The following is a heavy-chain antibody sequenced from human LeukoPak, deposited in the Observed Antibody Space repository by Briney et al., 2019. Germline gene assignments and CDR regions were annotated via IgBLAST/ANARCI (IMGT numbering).Heavy chain of an antibody. CDR1: GGSISSYY. Sequence: SETLSLTCTVSGGSISSYYWSWIRQPAGKGLEWIGRIYTSGGTNYNPSLESRVTISVDTSKDQFSLRLSSVTAADTAVYYCARDRRLSSTSYHFYMDVWGKGTTVTVSS. D-gene: IGHD6-13*01. V-gene: IGHV4-4*07. CDR3: ARDRRLSSTSYHFYMDV. J-gene: IGHJ6*03. CDR2: IYTSGGT.